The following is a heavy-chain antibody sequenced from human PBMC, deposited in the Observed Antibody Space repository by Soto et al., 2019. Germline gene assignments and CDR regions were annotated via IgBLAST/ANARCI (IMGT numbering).Heavy chain of an antibody. D-gene: IGHD3-10*01. J-gene: IGHJ4*02. CDR2: ISSSSSYI. Sequence: EVQLVESGGGLVKPGGSLRLSCAASGFTFSSYSMNWVRQAPGKGLEWVSSISSSSSYIYYADSVKGRFTISRDNAKNSLYRQMNSLRAEDTAVYYCARDELGEMDYWGQGTLVTVSS. V-gene: IGHV3-21*01. CDR1: GFTFSSYS. CDR3: ARDELGEMDY.